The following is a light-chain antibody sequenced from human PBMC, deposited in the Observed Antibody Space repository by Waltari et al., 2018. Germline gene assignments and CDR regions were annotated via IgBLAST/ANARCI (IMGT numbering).Light chain of an antibody. V-gene: IGLV1-40*01. CDR2: GSS. CDR1: GSNIGSGHD. CDR3: QSYDTSLSVV. J-gene: IGLJ3*02. Sequence: QSVLTQPPSVSGAPGQRVTISCTGRGSNIGSGHDVHWYQQLPRAAPKMLIYGSSTRPLGVPDRFCGSTSGTSASLAITGLQAEDEADYYCQSYDTSLSVVFGGGTKLTVL.